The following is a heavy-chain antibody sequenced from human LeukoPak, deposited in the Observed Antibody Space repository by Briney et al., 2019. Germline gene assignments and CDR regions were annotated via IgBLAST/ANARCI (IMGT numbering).Heavy chain of an antibody. D-gene: IGHD6-19*01. CDR2: IYYSGST. V-gene: IGHV4-59*01. CDR3: ARVPNSSVWRSYIWFDP. Sequence: PSETLSLTCTVSGGSISSYYWSWIRQPPGKGLEWIGYIYYSGSTNYNPSLKSRVTISVDTSKNQFSLKLSSVTAADTAVYYCARVPNSSVWRSYIWFDPWGQGTLVTVSS. CDR1: GGSISSYY. J-gene: IGHJ5*02.